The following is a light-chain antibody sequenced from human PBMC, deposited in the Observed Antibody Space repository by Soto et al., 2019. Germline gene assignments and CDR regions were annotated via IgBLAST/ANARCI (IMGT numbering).Light chain of an antibody. V-gene: IGLV2-11*01. CDR1: TSDVGGYNY. J-gene: IGLJ1*01. CDR3: CSYAGSYTLYV. Sequence: QSALTQPRSASGSPGQSVTISCTGTTSDVGGYNYVSWYQQHPGKAPKLMIYDVSKRPSGVPDRFSGSKSGNTASLTISGLQAEHEADYYCCSYAGSYTLYVFGTGTKVTVL. CDR2: DVS.